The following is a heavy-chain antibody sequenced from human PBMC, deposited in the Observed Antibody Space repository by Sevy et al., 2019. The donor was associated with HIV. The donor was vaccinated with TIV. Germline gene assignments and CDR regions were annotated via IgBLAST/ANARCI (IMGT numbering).Heavy chain of an antibody. CDR2: ISNDGSDK. J-gene: IGHJ4*02. Sequence: GGSLRLSCAASGFTFSSYAMHWVRQAPGKGLEWVAGISNDGSDKYYVDSVKGRFTISRDNSKNTLYLRMNSLTTEDTAVCYCARGDGMAAVDFDYSGQGTLVTVSS. CDR1: GFTFSSYA. D-gene: IGHD6-13*01. V-gene: IGHV3-30-3*01. CDR3: ARGDGMAAVDFDY.